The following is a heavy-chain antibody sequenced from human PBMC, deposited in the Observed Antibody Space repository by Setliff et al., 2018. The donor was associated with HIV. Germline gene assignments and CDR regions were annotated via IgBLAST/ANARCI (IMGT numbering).Heavy chain of an antibody. CDR2: IIPIFNTA. CDR3: ARDQATGYEKVWFSWIDP. J-gene: IGHJ5*02. D-gene: IGHD5-12*01. Sequence: SVKVSRKASGGTFSNYAINWVRQAPGQGLEWMGGIIPIFNTANYAQKFQGRVTITADGSTSTAYMELSSLRFEDTATYYCARDQATGYEKVWFSWIDPWGQGTLVTVSS. V-gene: IGHV1-69*13. CDR1: GGTFSNYA.